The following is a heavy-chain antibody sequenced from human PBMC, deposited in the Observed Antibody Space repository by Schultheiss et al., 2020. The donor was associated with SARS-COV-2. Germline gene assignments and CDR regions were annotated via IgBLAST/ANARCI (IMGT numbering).Heavy chain of an antibody. D-gene: IGHD5-12*01. CDR3: ARDGVGYDYGQYFDY. CDR2: INHSGST. J-gene: IGHJ4*02. CDR1: GGSISSSNW. V-gene: IGHV4-4*02. Sequence: SETLSLTCAVSGGSISSSNWWSWVRQPPGKGLEWIGEINHSGSTNYNPSLKSRVTISVDTSKNQFSLKLSSVTAADTAVYYCARDGVGYDYGQYFDYWGQGTLVTVSS.